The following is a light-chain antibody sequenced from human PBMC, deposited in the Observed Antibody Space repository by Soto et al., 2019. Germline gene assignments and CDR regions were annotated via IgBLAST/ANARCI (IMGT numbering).Light chain of an antibody. J-gene: IGKJ5*01. CDR3: QHYNNWPPIT. Sequence: EIGLTQSPGTLSLSPGERATLSCRASQGVSSRLAWYQHKPGQAPRLLISGASNRATGIPDRFSGSGSGTDFTLTISSLQSEDFAVYYCQHYNNWPPITFGQGTRLEIK. CDR1: QGVSSR. CDR2: GAS. V-gene: IGKV3D-15*01.